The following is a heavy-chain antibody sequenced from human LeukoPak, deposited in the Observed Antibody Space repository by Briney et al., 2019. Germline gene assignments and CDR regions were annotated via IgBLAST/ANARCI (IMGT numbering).Heavy chain of an antibody. J-gene: IGHJ5*02. CDR3: ARDVDTTSHLNWFDP. V-gene: IGHV3-33*01. CDR1: GFSFTSYG. D-gene: IGHD2/OR15-2a*01. CDR2: IWYHGGNE. Sequence: GGSLRLSCAASGFSFTSYGMHWVRQAPGKGLEWVAVIWYHGGNENYADSVKGRFTISRDTSKNTLYLQMNSLRAEDTAMYYCARDVDTTSHLNWFDPWGQGNLVTVSS.